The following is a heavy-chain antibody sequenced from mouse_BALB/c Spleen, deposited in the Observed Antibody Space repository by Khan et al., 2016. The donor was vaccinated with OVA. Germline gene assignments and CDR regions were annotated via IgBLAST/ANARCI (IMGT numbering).Heavy chain of an antibody. V-gene: IGHV1-4*01. D-gene: IGHD2-14*01. J-gene: IGHJ3*01. CDR1: GYTFTSYT. Sequence: QVQLKESGADLARPGASVKMSCKASGYTFTSYTIHWVRQSPGQGLEWIASINPSSCYTYYHQRFKGRSTLTTDNSTTTAYLQLSSLTSDDSAVYTWVTDVAYHRNDCGFAYWGQGTLVTVSA. CDR2: INPSSCYT. CDR3: VTDVAYHRNDCGFAY.